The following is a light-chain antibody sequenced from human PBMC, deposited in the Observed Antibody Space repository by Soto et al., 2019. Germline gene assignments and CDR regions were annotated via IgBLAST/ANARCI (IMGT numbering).Light chain of an antibody. V-gene: IGLV1-44*01. Sequence: QSVLTQPPSASGTPGQRVTISCSGSSSNIGSNTVNWYQQLPGTAPKLLIYSNNQRPSWVPDRFSGSKSGTSASLAISGLQSEDEADYYCAAWDDSLIGAVFGGGTKLTVL. J-gene: IGLJ2*01. CDR1: SSNIGSNT. CDR3: AAWDDSLIGAV. CDR2: SNN.